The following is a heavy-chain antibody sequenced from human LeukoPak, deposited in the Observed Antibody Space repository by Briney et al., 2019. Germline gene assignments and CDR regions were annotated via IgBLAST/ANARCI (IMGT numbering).Heavy chain of an antibody. Sequence: GGSLRLSCAASGFTFSSYSMNWVRQAPGKGLEWVSYISSSSSTIYYADSVKGRFTISRDNAKNSLYLQMNSLRADDTAVYYCARVPRSGYYPGYFDYWGQGTLGTVSS. CDR2: ISSSSSTI. D-gene: IGHD3-3*01. CDR1: GFTFSSYS. J-gene: IGHJ4*02. V-gene: IGHV3-48*01. CDR3: ARVPRSGYYPGYFDY.